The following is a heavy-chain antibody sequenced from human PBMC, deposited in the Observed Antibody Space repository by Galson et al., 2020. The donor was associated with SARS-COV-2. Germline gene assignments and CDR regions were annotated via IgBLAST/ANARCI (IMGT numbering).Heavy chain of an antibody. V-gene: IGHV3-9*01. CDR2: ITWNSGSI. Sequence: SLKISCAASGFTFDDYAMHWVRQAPGKGLEWVSGITWNSGSIGYADSVKGRFTISRDNAKNSLYLQMNSLRAEDTALYYCAKGHDYPLSGYMDVWGKGTTVTVSS. CDR3: AKGHDYPLSGYMDV. CDR1: GFTFDDYA. D-gene: IGHD4-17*01. J-gene: IGHJ6*03.